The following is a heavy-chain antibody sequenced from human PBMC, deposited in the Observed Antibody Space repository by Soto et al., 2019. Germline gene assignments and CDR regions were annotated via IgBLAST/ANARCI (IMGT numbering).Heavy chain of an antibody. CDR1: GGSISSGGYY. CDR2: IYYSGST. CDR3: ARAYSSGWLIDY. J-gene: IGHJ4*02. V-gene: IGHV4-31*03. D-gene: IGHD6-19*01. Sequence: QVQLQESGPGLVKPSQTLSLTCTVSGGSISSGGYYWSWIRQHPGKGLGWIGYIYYSGSTYYNPSLKSRVTISVDTSKNQFSLKLSSVTAADTAVYYCARAYSSGWLIDYWGQGTLVTVSS.